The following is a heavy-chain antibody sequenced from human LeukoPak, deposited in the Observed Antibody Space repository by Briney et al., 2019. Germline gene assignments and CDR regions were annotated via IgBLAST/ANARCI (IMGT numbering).Heavy chain of an antibody. CDR1: GGSISSGGYS. CDR3: ARDSLWWFFDP. D-gene: IGHD2-21*01. J-gene: IGHJ5*02. V-gene: IGHV4-61*08. CDR2: IYYSGST. Sequence: SQTLSLTCAVSGGSISSGGYSWSWIRQPPGKGLEWIGYIYYSGSTNYNPSLKSRITISVDTSKNQFSLKLSSVTAADTAVYYCARDSLWWFFDPWGQGTLVTVSS.